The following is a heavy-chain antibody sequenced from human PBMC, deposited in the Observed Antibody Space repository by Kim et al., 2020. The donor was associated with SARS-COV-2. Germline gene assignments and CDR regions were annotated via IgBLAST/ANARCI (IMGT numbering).Heavy chain of an antibody. V-gene: IGHV4-34*01. CDR3: ARGRAGVVPSPILGLGPWYDYDALDV. Sequence: SETLSLTCAVFGGSFSGFHWTWIRQPPGRGLEWIGEINHNGGTKYNPSLKSRLTISLDTSKNKFSLKLRSVTAADTAVYYCARGRAGVVPSPILGLGPWYDYDALDVWGQGSTVTVSS. CDR2: INHNGGT. CDR1: GGSFSGFH. J-gene: IGHJ6*02. D-gene: IGHD3-3*01.